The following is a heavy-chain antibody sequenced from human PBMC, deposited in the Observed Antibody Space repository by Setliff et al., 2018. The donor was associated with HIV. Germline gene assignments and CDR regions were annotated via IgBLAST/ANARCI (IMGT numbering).Heavy chain of an antibody. J-gene: IGHJ6*03. CDR2: IIPIFGTA. CDR3: ASDSPTARFEELEDHYYYFMDV. Sequence: ASVKVSCKASGGPFTSAFNWVRQVPGQGLEWMGGIIPIFGTANYAQNFGGRVTITANQSTSTSYLQLNSLRVEDTAIYYCASDSPTARFEELEDHYYYFMDVWGKGTTVTVSS. V-gene: IGHV1-69*13. CDR1: GGPFTSA. D-gene: IGHD3-10*01.